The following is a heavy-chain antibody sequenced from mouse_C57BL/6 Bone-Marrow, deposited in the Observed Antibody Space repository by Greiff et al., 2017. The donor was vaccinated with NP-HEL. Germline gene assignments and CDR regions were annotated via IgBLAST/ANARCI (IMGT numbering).Heavy chain of an antibody. V-gene: IGHV1-54*01. J-gene: IGHJ3*01. CDR3: ARGGIYYDYAWVAY. CDR2: INPGSGGT. Sequence: VQLQESGAELVRPGTSVKVSCKASGYAFTNYLIEWVKQRPGQGLEWIGVINPGSGGTNYNEKFKGKATLTADKSSSTAYMQLSSLTSEDSAVYFCARGGIYYDYAWVAYWGQGTLVTVSA. CDR1: GYAFTNYL. D-gene: IGHD2-4*01.